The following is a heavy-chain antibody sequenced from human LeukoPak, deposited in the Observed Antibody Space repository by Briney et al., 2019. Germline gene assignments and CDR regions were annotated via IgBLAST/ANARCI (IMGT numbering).Heavy chain of an antibody. CDR2: TYYRSKWYN. D-gene: IGHD2-15*01. J-gene: IGHJ6*02. CDR1: GDSFSSKSAA. CDR3: AREGYSYNYYSMDV. Sequence: SQTLSLTCAISGDSFSSKSAAWNWLRQSPSRGLEWLGRTYYRSKWYNDYAVSVKGRILINPDTSKNQISLQLNSVSPDDTAVYYCAREGYSYNYYSMDVWGQGTTVTVSS. V-gene: IGHV6-1*01.